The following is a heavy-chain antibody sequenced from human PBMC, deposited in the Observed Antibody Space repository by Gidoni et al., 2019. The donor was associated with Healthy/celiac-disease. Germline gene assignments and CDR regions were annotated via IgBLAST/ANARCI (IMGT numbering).Heavy chain of an antibody. CDR1: GFTFDVYA. CDR2: ISWNSGSI. V-gene: IGHV3-9*01. Sequence: EVQLVESGGGLVQPGRSLRLSGAASGFTFDVYAMHWVRQAPGKGLEWVSGISWNSGSIGYADSVKGRFTISRDNAKNSLYLQMNSLRAEDTALYYCAKVVAPISYYYGMDVWGQGTTVTVSS. CDR3: AKVVAPISYYYGMDV. J-gene: IGHJ6*02. D-gene: IGHD2-15*01.